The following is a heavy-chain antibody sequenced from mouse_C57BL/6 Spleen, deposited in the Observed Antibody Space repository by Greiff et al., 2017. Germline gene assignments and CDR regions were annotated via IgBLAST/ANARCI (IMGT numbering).Heavy chain of an antibody. V-gene: IGHV1-47*01. CDR3: ARHGSSSAWFAY. CDR1: GYTFTTYP. D-gene: IGHD1-1*01. CDR2: FHPYNDDT. J-gene: IGHJ3*01. Sequence: QVQLQQSWAELVKPGASVKMSCKASGYTFTTYPIEWMKQNHGKSLEWIGNFHPYNDDTKYNEKFKGKATLTVEKSSSTVYFELSRLTSDDSAVYYCARHGSSSAWFAYWGQGTLVTVSA.